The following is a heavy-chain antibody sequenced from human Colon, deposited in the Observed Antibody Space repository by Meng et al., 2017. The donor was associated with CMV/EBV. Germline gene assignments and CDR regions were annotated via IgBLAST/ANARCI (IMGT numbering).Heavy chain of an antibody. Sequence: GESLKISCAASGFIFSSFAMIWVRQAPGKGLEWVSAISGDAESTYYADSVKGRFTISRDKSENTVYLQMNSLGAEDTAVYYCARPMARGILNYSYYGLDVWGQGTTVTVSS. CDR3: ARPMARGILNYSYYGLDV. CDR1: GFIFSSFA. D-gene: IGHD3-10*01. J-gene: IGHJ6*02. CDR2: ISGDAEST. V-gene: IGHV3-23*01.